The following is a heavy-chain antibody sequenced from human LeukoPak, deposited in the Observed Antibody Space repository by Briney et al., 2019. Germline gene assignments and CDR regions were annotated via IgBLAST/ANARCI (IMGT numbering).Heavy chain of an antibody. J-gene: IGHJ5*02. Sequence: GGSLRLSCAASGFDFDDYGTSWVRQVPGKGLEWVSGINWNGGTTGYADSVKGRFTISRDNAKNSLYLQMSSLRAEDTALYYCASRGFDSSGYYAFFAWGQGTPVTVSS. CDR2: INWNGGTT. CDR3: ASRGFDSSGYYAFFA. V-gene: IGHV3-20*04. D-gene: IGHD3-22*01. CDR1: GFDFDDYG.